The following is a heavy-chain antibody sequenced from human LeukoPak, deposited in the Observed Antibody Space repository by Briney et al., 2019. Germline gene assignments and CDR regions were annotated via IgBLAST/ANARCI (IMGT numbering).Heavy chain of an antibody. Sequence: GGSLRLSCTASGFTFGDYGMSWVRQAPGKGLEWVGFIRSKAYGGTTEYAASVKGRFTILRDDSKSIAYLQMNSLKTEDTAVYYCTRDWGTTGTTWAWDYWGQGTLVTVSS. CDR3: TRDWGTTGTTWAWDY. J-gene: IGHJ4*02. CDR2: IRSKAYGGTT. D-gene: IGHD1-7*01. V-gene: IGHV3-49*04. CDR1: GFTFGDYG.